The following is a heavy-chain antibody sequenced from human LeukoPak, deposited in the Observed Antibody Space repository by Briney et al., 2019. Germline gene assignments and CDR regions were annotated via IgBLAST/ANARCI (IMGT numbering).Heavy chain of an antibody. CDR2: INPSGGST. CDR3: ARDESGSYYGGYRDV. D-gene: IGHD1-26*01. J-gene: IGHJ6*03. V-gene: IGHV1-46*01. CDR1: GYTFTSYY. Sequence: ASVKVSCKASGYTFTSYYMHWVRQAPGQGLEWMGIINPSGGSTSYAQKFQGRVTMTRDMSTSTVYMELSSLRSEDTAVYYCARDESGSYYGGYRDVWRKATTVTVSS.